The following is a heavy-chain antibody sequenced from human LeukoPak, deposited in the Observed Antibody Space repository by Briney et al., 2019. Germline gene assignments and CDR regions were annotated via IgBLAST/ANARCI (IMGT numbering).Heavy chain of an antibody. D-gene: IGHD3-3*01. CDR1: GDSVSSNSAA. V-gene: IGHV6-1*01. CDR3: ARQFYDFWSGYYFDY. J-gene: IGHJ4*02. Sequence: SQTLSLTCAISGDSVSSNSAAWNWIRQSPSRGLEWLGRTYYRSKWYNDYAVSVKSRITINPDTSKNQFSLKLSSVTAADTAVCYCARQFYDFWSGYYFDYWGQGTLVTVSS. CDR2: TYYRSKWYN.